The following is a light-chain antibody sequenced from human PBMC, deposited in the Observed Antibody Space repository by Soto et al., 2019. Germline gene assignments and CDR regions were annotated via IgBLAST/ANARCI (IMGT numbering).Light chain of an antibody. Sequence: QSVLTQPASVSGSPGQSITISCTGTSSDVGSYNLVSWYQQHPGKAPKVIIYEVIKRPSGVSNRCSGSKSGNTASLTISGLQAEDEAYYYCCSYAGSTSLVFGGGTKLTVL. J-gene: IGLJ2*01. V-gene: IGLV2-23*02. CDR2: EVI. CDR3: CSYAGSTSLV. CDR1: SSDVGSYNL.